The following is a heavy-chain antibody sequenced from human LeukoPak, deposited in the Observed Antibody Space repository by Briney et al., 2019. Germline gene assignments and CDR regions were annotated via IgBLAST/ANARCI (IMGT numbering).Heavy chain of an antibody. Sequence: PGGSLRLSCAASGFTFSSYAMSWVRQAPGKGLEWVAVISYDGSNKYYADSVKGRFTTSRDNSKNTLYLQMNSLRAEDTAVYYCARSKQYYFDYWGQGTLVTVSS. V-gene: IGHV3-30-3*01. D-gene: IGHD4-11*01. J-gene: IGHJ4*02. CDR1: GFTFSSYA. CDR2: ISYDGSNK. CDR3: ARSKQYYFDY.